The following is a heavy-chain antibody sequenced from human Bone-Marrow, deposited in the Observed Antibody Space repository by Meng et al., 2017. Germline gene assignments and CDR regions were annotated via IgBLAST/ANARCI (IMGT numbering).Heavy chain of an antibody. CDR1: GGSFSGYS. J-gene: IGHJ5*02. V-gene: IGHV4-34*01. D-gene: IGHD3-22*01. CDR2: INHSGST. CDR3: ARVGVVVITPNWFDP. Sequence: VQRQQLGEGLLKPSETLSLTCAVDGGSFSGYSWSWIRQTPGKGLDWIGEINHSGSTNYNPSLKSRVTISVDTSKNQFSLKLSSVTAADTAVYYCARVGVVVITPNWFDPWGQGTLVTVSS.